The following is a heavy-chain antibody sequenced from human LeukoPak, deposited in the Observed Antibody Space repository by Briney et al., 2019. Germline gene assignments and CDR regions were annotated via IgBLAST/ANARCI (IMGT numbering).Heavy chain of an antibody. V-gene: IGHV3-74*01. CDR3: ARGRSSSNTNSRYCYDYYGMDV. CDR1: GLTFSSHW. Sequence: PGGSLRLSCAASGLTFSSHWMHWVRQAPGKGLVWVSRITNEGSSTTYADSVKGRFTISRDNAKNILYLQVNSLRAEDTSVYYCARGRSSSNTNSRYCYDYYGMDVWGQGTTVTVSS. D-gene: IGHD2-2*01. CDR2: ITNEGSST. J-gene: IGHJ6*02.